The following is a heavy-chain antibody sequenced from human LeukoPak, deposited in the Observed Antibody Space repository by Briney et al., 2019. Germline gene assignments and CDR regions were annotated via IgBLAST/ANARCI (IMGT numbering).Heavy chain of an antibody. CDR1: GFTFTSSA. Sequence: GASVKVSCKASGFTFTSSAVQWVRQARGQRLEWIGWIVVGSGNTNYAQKFQERVTITRDMSTSTAYMELSSLRSEDTAVYYCAADHLHYDSSGSKENWGQGTLVTVSS. D-gene: IGHD3-22*01. V-gene: IGHV1-58*01. CDR3: AADHLHYDSSGSKEN. CDR2: IVVGSGNT. J-gene: IGHJ4*02.